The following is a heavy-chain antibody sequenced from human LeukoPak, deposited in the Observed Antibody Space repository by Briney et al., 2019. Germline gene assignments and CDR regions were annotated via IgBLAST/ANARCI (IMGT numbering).Heavy chain of an antibody. D-gene: IGHD6-13*01. CDR2: IYYSGST. J-gene: IGHJ5*02. Sequence: SETLSLTCTVSGGSISSYYWSWIRQPPRKGLEWIGYIYYSGSTNYNPSLKSRVTISVDTSKNQLSLKLSSVTAADTAVYYCAAGGAAGNWFDPWGQGTLVTVSS. CDR1: GGSISSYY. V-gene: IGHV4-59*08. CDR3: AAGGAAGNWFDP.